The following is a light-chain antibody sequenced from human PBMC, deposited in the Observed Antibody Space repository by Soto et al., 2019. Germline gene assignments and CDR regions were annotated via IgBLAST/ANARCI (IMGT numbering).Light chain of an antibody. CDR3: QQYGSSPPIT. CDR2: GAS. V-gene: IGKV3-20*01. J-gene: IGKJ5*01. Sequence: GFTQSPCTLSLSRGERATLSCRASERIYSAYLGWYQQKPGQAPRLLIYGASSRATGIPDRFSGSGSGTDFTPTISRLEPEDFAVYYCQQYGSSPPITFGQGTRLEIK. CDR1: ERIYSAY.